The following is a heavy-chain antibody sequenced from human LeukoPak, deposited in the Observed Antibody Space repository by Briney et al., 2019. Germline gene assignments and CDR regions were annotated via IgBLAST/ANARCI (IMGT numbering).Heavy chain of an antibody. Sequence: SETLSLTCTVSGYSISNGYYWGWIRQPPGKGLEWIGSIYHSGSTYYNPSLKSRVTISVDMSKNQFSLKLSSVTAADTAVYYCARVGDNSLDAFDIWGQGTMVTVSS. CDR2: IYHSGST. V-gene: IGHV4-38-2*02. J-gene: IGHJ3*02. CDR1: GYSISNGYY. D-gene: IGHD2/OR15-2a*01. CDR3: ARVGDNSLDAFDI.